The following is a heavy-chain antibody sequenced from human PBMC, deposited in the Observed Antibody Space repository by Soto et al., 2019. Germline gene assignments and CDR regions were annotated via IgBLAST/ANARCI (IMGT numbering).Heavy chain of an antibody. CDR1: GFTFSDYW. CDR3: ALPYAGDPAGFDY. V-gene: IGHV3-74*01. Sequence: EVQLVESGGGVVQPGGSLRLSCEASGFTFSDYWIHWVRQAPGRGLVWVSRVQGNGFGTNYADSVEGRFTISRDNAKNTVHPQMNGLRSEDTALYYCALPYAGDPAGFDYWGQGTLVTVSS. D-gene: IGHD2-21*02. CDR2: VQGNGFGT. J-gene: IGHJ4*02.